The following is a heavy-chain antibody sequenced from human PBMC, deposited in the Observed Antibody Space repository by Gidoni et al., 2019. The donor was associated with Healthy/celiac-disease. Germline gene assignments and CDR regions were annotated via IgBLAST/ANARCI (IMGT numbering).Heavy chain of an antibody. V-gene: IGHV1-46*01. Sequence: QVQLVQSGAEVKKPGASVKVSCKASGYTFTSYYMHWVRQAPGQGLEWMGIINPSGGSTSYAKKFQGRVTMTRDTSTSTVYMELSSLRSEDTAVYYCAREQDGIAARPWYFDYWGQGTLVTVSS. CDR1: GYTFTSYY. CDR3: AREQDGIAARPWYFDY. J-gene: IGHJ4*02. D-gene: IGHD6-6*01. CDR2: INPSGGST.